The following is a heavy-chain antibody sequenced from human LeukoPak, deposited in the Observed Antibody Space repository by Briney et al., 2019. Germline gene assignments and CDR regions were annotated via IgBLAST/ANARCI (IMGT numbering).Heavy chain of an antibody. V-gene: IGHV3-48*03. CDR1: GFTFSSYE. D-gene: IGHD4-17*01. Sequence: AGGSLRLSCAASGFTFSSYEMNWVRQAPGKGLEWVSYISSSGSTIYYADSVKGRFTISRDNAKNSLYLQMNSLRAEDTAVYYCARAYKWDDYGDYGFDPWGQGTLVTVST. CDR2: ISSSGSTI. CDR3: ARAYKWDDYGDYGFDP. J-gene: IGHJ5*02.